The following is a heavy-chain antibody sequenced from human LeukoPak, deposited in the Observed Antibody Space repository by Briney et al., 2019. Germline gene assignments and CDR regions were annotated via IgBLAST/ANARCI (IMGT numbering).Heavy chain of an antibody. Sequence: GGSLRLSCAASGFTFSSYWMSWVRQAPGKGLVCVANIKQDGSEKYYVDSVRGRFTISRDNAKNSLYLQMNSLRAEDTAVYYCAREDIAAAQDYWGQGTLVTVSS. CDR3: AREDIAAAQDY. CDR1: GFTFSSYW. D-gene: IGHD6-13*01. V-gene: IGHV3-7*01. CDR2: IKQDGSEK. J-gene: IGHJ4*02.